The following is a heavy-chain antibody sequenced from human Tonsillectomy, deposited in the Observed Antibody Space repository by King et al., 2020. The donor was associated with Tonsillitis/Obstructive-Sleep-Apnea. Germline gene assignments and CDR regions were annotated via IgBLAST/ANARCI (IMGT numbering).Heavy chain of an antibody. D-gene: IGHD3-22*01. CDR2: IYPGDSDT. V-gene: IGHV5-51*03. Sequence: QLVQSGTEVKKPGESLKISCKGSGYSFTTYWIGWVRQMPGKGLEWMGIIYPGDSDTTYSPSFQGQVTVSADESISTAYLQWSRLKASDTAMYYCAKMGRHHYDSTPGAVDIWGQGTRVTVSS. CDR1: GYSFTTYW. CDR3: AKMGRHHYDSTPGAVDI. J-gene: IGHJ3*02.